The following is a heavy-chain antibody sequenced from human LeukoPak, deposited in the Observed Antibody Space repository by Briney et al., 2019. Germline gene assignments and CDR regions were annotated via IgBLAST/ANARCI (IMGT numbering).Heavy chain of an antibody. CDR1: GFTFSSYS. V-gene: IGHV3-21*04. CDR2: ISSSSSYI. Sequence: GGSLRLSCAASGFTFSSYSMNWVRQAPGKGLEWVSSISSSSSYIYYADSVKGRFTISRDNAKNSLYLQMNSLRAEDTAVYYCAKVTSSGYLPFDYWGQGTLVTVSS. D-gene: IGHD3-22*01. CDR3: AKVTSSGYLPFDY. J-gene: IGHJ4*02.